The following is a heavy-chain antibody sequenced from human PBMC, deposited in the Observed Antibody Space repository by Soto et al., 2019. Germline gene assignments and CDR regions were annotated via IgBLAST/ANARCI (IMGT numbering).Heavy chain of an antibody. CDR3: ARDSPPPRE. CDR1: GYAFTSYA. V-gene: IGHV1-18*01. Sequence: ASVKVSCKASGYAFTSYAMHWVRQAPGQGLEWMGWISAYNGNTNYAQKLQGRVTMTTDTSTSTAYMELRSLRSDDTAVYYCARDSPPPREWGQGTLVTVSS. CDR2: ISAYNGNT. J-gene: IGHJ4*02.